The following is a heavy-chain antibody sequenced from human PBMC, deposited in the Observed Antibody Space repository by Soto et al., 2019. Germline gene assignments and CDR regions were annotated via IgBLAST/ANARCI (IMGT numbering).Heavy chain of an antibody. Sequence: AAVKVSCKAPGVSFSNFGISCVRQAPGQGLEWMGGIVPVFGRPNYAQRFRGRLTITADESTSTGYMELISLRSDDTAVYYCAREGSGYNFWGQGTQVTVSS. CDR3: AREGSGYNF. V-gene: IGHV1-69*13. CDR2: IVPVFGRP. D-gene: IGHD5-12*01. CDR1: GVSFSNFG. J-gene: IGHJ4*02.